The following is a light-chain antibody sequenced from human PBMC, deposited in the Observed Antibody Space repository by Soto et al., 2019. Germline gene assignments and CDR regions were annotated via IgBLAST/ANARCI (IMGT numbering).Light chain of an antibody. CDR1: QSISNR. J-gene: IGKJ4*01. CDR3: QEDNSDSWLT. V-gene: IGKV1-5*03. CDR2: TAS. Sequence: DIQMTQSPSTLSASVGDRVTITCRASQSISNRLAWYQQKPGKAPKLLIYTASNLVSGVPSRFSGSGSGTEFTLTISSLHPDDFATYYCQEDNSDSWLTFGGGTKVEIK.